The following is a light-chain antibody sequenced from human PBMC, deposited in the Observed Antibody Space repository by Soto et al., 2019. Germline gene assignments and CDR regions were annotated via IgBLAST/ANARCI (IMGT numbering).Light chain of an antibody. CDR1: SSDVGSYNL. Sequence: QSALTQPASVSGSPGQSITICCTGASSDVGSYNLVSWYQQHPGKAPKLMVYEVSKRPSGVSNRFSGAKSGNTASLTISGLQAEDEADYDCCSYAGSSTYVFGSGTKVTVL. J-gene: IGLJ1*01. CDR2: EVS. V-gene: IGLV2-23*02. CDR3: CSYAGSSTYV.